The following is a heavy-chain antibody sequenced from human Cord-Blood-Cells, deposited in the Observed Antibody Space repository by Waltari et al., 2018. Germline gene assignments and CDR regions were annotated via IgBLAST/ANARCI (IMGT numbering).Heavy chain of an antibody. CDR3: AKDNGWAAGPTFDY. Sequence: WVRQVPGKGLEWVAGIRWDSGSIGYADFVEGRFTISRDNAKKSLHLQMDSLTAEDTALYYCAKDNGWAAGPTFDYWGQGTLVTVSS. J-gene: IGHJ4*02. V-gene: IGHV3-9*01. CDR2: IRWDSGSI. D-gene: IGHD6-13*01.